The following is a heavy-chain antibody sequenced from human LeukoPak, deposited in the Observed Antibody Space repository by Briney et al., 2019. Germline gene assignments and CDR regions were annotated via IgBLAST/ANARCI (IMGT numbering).Heavy chain of an antibody. J-gene: IGHJ4*02. CDR3: ARGRNCGGDCFDY. CDR1: GGSISSYY. CDR2: IYYSGST. D-gene: IGHD2-21*01. Sequence: TSETLSLTCTVSGGSISSYYWSWIRQPPGKGLEWIGDIYYSGSTNYNPSLKSRVTISVDTSKNQFSLKLSSVTAADPAVYYCARGRNCGGDCFDYWGQGTLVTVSS. V-gene: IGHV4-59*01.